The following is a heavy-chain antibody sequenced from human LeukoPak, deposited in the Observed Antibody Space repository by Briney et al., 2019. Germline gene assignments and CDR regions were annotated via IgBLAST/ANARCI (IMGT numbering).Heavy chain of an antibody. CDR3: ASAYTYVRLGDH. CDR1: GLSFSNYW. Sequence: GGSLRLSCAVSGLSFSNYWRHWVRQAPGKGLVWVARTNLHGTAVDYADSVKGRFTISRDNAKNTLFLQMNSLRAEDTAVYYCASAYTYVRLGDHWGQGTLVTVSS. J-gene: IGHJ4*02. V-gene: IGHV3-74*01. D-gene: IGHD3-16*01. CDR2: TNLHGTAV.